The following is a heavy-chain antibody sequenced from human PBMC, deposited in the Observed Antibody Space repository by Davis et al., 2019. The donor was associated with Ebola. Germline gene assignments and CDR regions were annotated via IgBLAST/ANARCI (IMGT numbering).Heavy chain of an antibody. J-gene: IGHJ2*01. CDR3: ARVPRANRSNFDL. V-gene: IGHV3-7*01. CDR2: IKQDGSEK. Sequence: PGGSLRLSCAASGFTFSSYWMSWVRQAPGKGLEWVANIKQDGSEKYYVDSVKGRFTISRDNAKNSLYLQMNSLRAEDTAVYYCARVPRANRSNFDLWGRGTLVTVSS. D-gene: IGHD1-14*01. CDR1: GFTFSSYW.